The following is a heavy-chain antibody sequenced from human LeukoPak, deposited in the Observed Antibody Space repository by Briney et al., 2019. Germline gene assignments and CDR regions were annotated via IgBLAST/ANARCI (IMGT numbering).Heavy chain of an antibody. Sequence: GGSLRLSCAASGFTFSSYWMSWVRQAPGKGLEWVANIKQDGSEKYYVDSVKGRFTISRDNAKNSLYLQMNSLRAEDTDVYYCAREGYDSSGYYPTDYWGQGTLVTVSS. CDR1: GFTFSSYW. V-gene: IGHV3-7*01. CDR2: IKQDGSEK. D-gene: IGHD3-22*01. CDR3: AREGYDSSGYYPTDY. J-gene: IGHJ4*02.